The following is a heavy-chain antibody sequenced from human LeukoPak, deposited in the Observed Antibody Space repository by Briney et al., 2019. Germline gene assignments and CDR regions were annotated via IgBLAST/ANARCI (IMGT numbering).Heavy chain of an antibody. Sequence: GGSLRLSCAASGFTFSNYGMFWVRQAPGKGLDWVAFIRFDGGHKYYADSVKGRFTISRDNSKNTLYLQMNSLRAEDTAVYYCAKEPQREGNWNPDYWGQGTLVTVSS. V-gene: IGHV3-30*02. CDR1: GFTFSNYG. CDR3: AKEPQREGNWNPDY. CDR2: IRFDGGHK. J-gene: IGHJ4*02. D-gene: IGHD1-1*01.